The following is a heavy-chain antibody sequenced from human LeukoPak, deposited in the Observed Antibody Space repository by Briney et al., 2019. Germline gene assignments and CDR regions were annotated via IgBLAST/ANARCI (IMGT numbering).Heavy chain of an antibody. Sequence: GGSLRLSCAASGFTFSSYAMHWVRQAPGKGLEWVAVISYDGSNKYYADSVKGRFTISRDNSKNTLYLQMNSLRAEDTAVYYCARPSIAAAGDAFDIRGQGTMVTVSS. CDR2: ISYDGSNK. CDR1: GFTFSSYA. CDR3: ARPSIAAAGDAFDI. J-gene: IGHJ3*02. D-gene: IGHD6-13*01. V-gene: IGHV3-30*04.